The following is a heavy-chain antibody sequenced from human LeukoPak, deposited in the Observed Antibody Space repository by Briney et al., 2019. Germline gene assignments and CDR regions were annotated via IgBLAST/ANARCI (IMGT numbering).Heavy chain of an antibody. J-gene: IGHJ6*03. CDR2: IKQDGSEK. D-gene: IGHD2-15*01. V-gene: IGHV3-7*01. CDR1: GFTFITYW. CDR3: ARVPLTESDWWVRTTDYYYYMDV. Sequence: GGSLRLSCTASGFTFITYWMSWVRQAPGKGLEWVANIKQDGSEKYYVDSVKGRFTISRDNAKNSLYLQMNSLRAEDTAVYYCARVPLTESDWWVRTTDYYYYMDVWGKGTTVTVSS.